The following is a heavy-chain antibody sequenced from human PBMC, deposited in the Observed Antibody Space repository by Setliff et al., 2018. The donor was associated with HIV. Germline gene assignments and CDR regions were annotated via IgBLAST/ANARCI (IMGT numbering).Heavy chain of an antibody. Sequence: SETLSLTCTVSGGSFGVYRWSWIRQSAGRGLEWIGRIDSSGTTDYKPSLKGRVAISVDTSRNQFSLRVTSVTAADTAVYFCAGDRHSSGLGSYGPWGPG. CDR1: GGSFGVYR. D-gene: IGHD3-10*01. CDR2: IDSSGTT. J-gene: IGHJ5*02. V-gene: IGHV4-4*07. CDR3: AGDRHSSGLGSYGP.